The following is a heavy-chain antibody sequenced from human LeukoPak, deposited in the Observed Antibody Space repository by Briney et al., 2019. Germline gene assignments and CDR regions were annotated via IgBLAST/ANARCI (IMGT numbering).Heavy chain of an antibody. CDR2: IYYTGSS. J-gene: IGHJ4*02. Sequence: PSETLSLTCSVSGGSISSLYWSWLRQPPGKGLEWIVNIYYTGSSNYNPSLKSRVTIFEDMSKNQFSLRLSLMTAADTAVYYCARHRAYSSSSPFDYWGQGTLVTVSS. CDR1: GGSISSLY. D-gene: IGHD6-6*01. V-gene: IGHV4-59*08. CDR3: ARHRAYSSSSPFDY.